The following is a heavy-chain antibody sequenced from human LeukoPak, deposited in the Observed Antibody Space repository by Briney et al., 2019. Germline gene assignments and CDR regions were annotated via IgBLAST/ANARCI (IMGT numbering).Heavy chain of an antibody. D-gene: IGHD3-10*01. CDR1: GGSISSYY. CDR3: ARAAGGVTQYFDY. J-gene: IGHJ4*02. Sequence: PSETLSLTCTVSGGSISSYYWNWIRQPPGKGLEWIGYIYYSGSTDYNPSLKSRVTISLDTSKKQFSLRLSSVTAEDTAVYYCARAAGGVTQYFDYWGQGTLVTVSS. CDR2: IYYSGST. V-gene: IGHV4-59*01.